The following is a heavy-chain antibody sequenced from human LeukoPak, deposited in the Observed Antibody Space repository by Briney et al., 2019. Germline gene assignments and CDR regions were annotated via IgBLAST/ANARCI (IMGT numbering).Heavy chain of an antibody. D-gene: IGHD2/OR15-2a*01. Sequence: SETLSLTCSVSDGSLSGYYWSWIRQPAGKGLEWIGRIYTSGSTNYSPSLQSRVTMSVDTSKNQFSLKLSSVTAADTAVYYCARDRISAVADAFDIWGQGTMVTVSS. CDR3: ARDRISAVADAFDI. CDR2: IYTSGST. V-gene: IGHV4-4*07. J-gene: IGHJ3*02. CDR1: DGSLSGYY.